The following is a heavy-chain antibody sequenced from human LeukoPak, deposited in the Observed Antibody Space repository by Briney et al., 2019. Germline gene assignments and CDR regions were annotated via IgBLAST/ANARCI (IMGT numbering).Heavy chain of an antibody. J-gene: IGHJ3*02. CDR3: ARDSNIAAAGTAIDAFDI. V-gene: IGHV6-1*01. CDR2: TYYRSKWYN. Sequence: SQTLSLTCAISGDSVSSNSAAWNWIRLSPSRGLEWLGRTYYRSKWYNDYAVSVKSRITINPDTSKNQFSLQLNSVTPEDTAVYYCARDSNIAAAGTAIDAFDIWGQGTMVTVSS. D-gene: IGHD6-13*01. CDR1: GDSVSSNSAA.